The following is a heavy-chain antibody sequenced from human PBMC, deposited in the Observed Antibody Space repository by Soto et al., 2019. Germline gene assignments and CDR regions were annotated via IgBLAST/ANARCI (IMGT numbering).Heavy chain of an antibody. Sequence: GGSLRLSCAASGFTFSDHFMSWIRQAPGKGLEWISYMTPSGSSRSYADSVKGRFTISRDNAKNSLYLQMNSLRGDDTAVYYCARESSGNYFTFDLWGQGTMVTVSS. CDR1: GFTFSDHF. CDR2: MTPSGSSR. D-gene: IGHD1-26*01. V-gene: IGHV3-11*01. J-gene: IGHJ3*01. CDR3: ARESSGNYFTFDL.